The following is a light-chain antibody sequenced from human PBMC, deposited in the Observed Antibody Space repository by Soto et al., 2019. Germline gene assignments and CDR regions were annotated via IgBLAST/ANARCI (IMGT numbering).Light chain of an antibody. CDR1: QSINSRY. CDR2: GAS. J-gene: IGKJ3*01. Sequence: EIVLTQSPGTLSLSPGERATLSCRASQSINSRYLAWYQQKPGQAPRLLIYGASSRATGIPDRFSGSGSGTDFTLTISRLEPEDFAVYYCQQCGSSPGCTFGPGTKVDIK. CDR3: QQCGSSPGCT. V-gene: IGKV3-20*01.